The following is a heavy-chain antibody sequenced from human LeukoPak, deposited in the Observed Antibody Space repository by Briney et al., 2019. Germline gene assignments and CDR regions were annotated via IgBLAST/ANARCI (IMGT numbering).Heavy chain of an antibody. CDR1: GGSISSSSYY. V-gene: IGHV4-39*01. D-gene: IGHD6-13*01. CDR3: ARYFPSWYRIDY. CDR2: IYYSGST. J-gene: IGHJ4*02. Sequence: SETLSLTCTVSGGSISSSSYYWGWIRQPPGKGLEWIGSIYYSGSTYYNPSLKSRVTISVDTSKNQFSLKLNSVTAADTAVYYCARYFPSWYRIDYWGQGTLVTVSS.